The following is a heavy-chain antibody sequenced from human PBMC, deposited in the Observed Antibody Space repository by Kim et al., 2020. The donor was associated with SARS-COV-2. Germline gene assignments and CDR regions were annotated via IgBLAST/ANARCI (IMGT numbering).Heavy chain of an antibody. Sequence: GGSLRLSCAASGFTFSSYAMSWVRQAPGKGPEWVSLVSGSGGSTYHADSVKGRFAISRDNSKKTLYLQMNSLRAGDTALYYCAKGESKNCTFFDYWVQGT. CDR2: VSGSGGST. CDR3: AKGESKNCTFFDY. V-gene: IGHV3-23*01. CDR1: GFTFSSYA. D-gene: IGHD2-8*01. J-gene: IGHJ4*02.